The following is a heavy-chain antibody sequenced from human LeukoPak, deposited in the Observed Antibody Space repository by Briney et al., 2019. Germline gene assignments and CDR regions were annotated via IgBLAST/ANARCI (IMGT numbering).Heavy chain of an antibody. Sequence: ASVKVSCKASGYTFTSYGISWVRQAPGQGLEWMGWIRAYNGNTNYAQKLQGRVTMTTDTSTSTAYMELRSLRSDDTAVYYCARDHYGYNGRGNWFDPWGQGTLVTVSS. CDR3: ARDHYGYNGRGNWFDP. CDR2: IRAYNGNT. CDR1: GYTFTSYG. V-gene: IGHV1-18*01. J-gene: IGHJ5*02. D-gene: IGHD5-24*01.